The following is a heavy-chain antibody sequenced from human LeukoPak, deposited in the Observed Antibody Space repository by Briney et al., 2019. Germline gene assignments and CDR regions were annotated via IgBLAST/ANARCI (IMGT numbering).Heavy chain of an antibody. CDR1: GFSFSSYL. CDR2: ISRSGGST. D-gene: IGHD3-22*01. J-gene: IGHJ4*02. V-gene: IGHV3-64*01. Sequence: PGGSLRLSCAASGFSFSSYLMHWVRQAPGKGLEYVSSISRSGGSTYYANSVKGRFTISRDNSKNTLYLQMGSLRAEDTAVYYCASTYDSDSSGYYPFDYWGQGTLVTVSS. CDR3: ASTYDSDSSGYYPFDY.